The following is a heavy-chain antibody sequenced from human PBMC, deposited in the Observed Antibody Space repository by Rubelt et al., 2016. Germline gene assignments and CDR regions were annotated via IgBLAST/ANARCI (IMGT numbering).Heavy chain of an antibody. CDR3: ARHRLAVAGPGWSDP. V-gene: IGHV4-39*01. Sequence: QLQLQESGPGLVKPSETLSLTCTVSGGSISSSSYYWGWIRQPPGKGLEWIGSIYYSGSTYYNPSLKCRVTISVDTSKNQFSLKLSSVTAADTAVYYCARHRLAVAGPGWSDPWGQGTLVTVSS. J-gene: IGHJ5*02. D-gene: IGHD6-19*01. CDR2: IYYSGST. CDR1: GGSISSSSYY.